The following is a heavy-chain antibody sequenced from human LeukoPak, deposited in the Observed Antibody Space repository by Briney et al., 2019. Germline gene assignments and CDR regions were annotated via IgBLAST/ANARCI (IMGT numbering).Heavy chain of an antibody. V-gene: IGHV1-46*01. J-gene: IGHJ4*02. Sequence: ASVKVSCKASGYTFTSYYMHWVRQAPGQGLEWMGIINPSGGSTSYAQKFQGRVTMTRDTSTSTAYMELRSLRSDDTAVYYCARVTYSGWEDYWGQGTLVTVSS. CDR3: ARVTYSGWEDY. D-gene: IGHD5-12*01. CDR1: GYTFTSYY. CDR2: INPSGGST.